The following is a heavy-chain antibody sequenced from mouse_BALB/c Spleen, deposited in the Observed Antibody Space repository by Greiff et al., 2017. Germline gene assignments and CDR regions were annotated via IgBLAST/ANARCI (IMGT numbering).Heavy chain of an antibody. CDR3: ARYYYGSSPLFAY. CDR1: GFTFSSYT. CDR2: ISSGGGNT. J-gene: IGHJ3*01. D-gene: IGHD1-1*01. Sequence: EVKVEESGGGLVKPGGSLKLSCAASGFTFSSYTMSWVRQTPEKRLEWVATISSGGGNTYYPDSVKGRFTISRDNAKNNLYLQMSSLRSEDTALYYCARYYYGSSPLFAYWGQGTLVTVSA. V-gene: IGHV5-9*03.